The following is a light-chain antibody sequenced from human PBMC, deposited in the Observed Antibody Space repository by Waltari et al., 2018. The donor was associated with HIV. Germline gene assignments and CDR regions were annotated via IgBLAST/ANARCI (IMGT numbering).Light chain of an antibody. CDR1: SSNIGAGYD. CDR2: GNN. CDR3: QSYDSSLSGSWV. V-gene: IGLV1-40*01. J-gene: IGLJ3*02. Sequence: QSVLTQPPSVSGAPGQRVTFSCTGSSSNIGAGYDVHWYQQLPGTAPKLPIYGNNNVPSGFPDRFYGTKSGTSASLAITGLQAEDEADYYCQSYDSSLSGSWVFGGGTKLTVL.